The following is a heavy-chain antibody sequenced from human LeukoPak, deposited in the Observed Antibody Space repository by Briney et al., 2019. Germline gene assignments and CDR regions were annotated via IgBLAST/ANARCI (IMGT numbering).Heavy chain of an antibody. J-gene: IGHJ3*02. CDR3: AMSYYFESSGLDAFDI. Sequence: GGSLRLSCAASGFTFSSYSMNWVRQAPGKGLGWVSYISSSRSTVYYADSVRGRFTISRDNAKNSLYLQMNSLRADDTAMYYCAMSYYFESSGLDAFDIWGQGTMVTVSS. CDR1: GFTFSSYS. CDR2: ISSSRSTV. V-gene: IGHV3-48*01. D-gene: IGHD3-22*01.